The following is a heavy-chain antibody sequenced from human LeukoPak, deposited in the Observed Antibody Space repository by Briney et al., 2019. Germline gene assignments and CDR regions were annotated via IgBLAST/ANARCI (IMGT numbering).Heavy chain of an antibody. Sequence: GGSLRLSCTASGFTFSSNWMTWVRQAPGKGLEWVANINQDGGEKYYVDSVKGRFAISRDNAKNSLYLEMNSLRAEDTAVYYCGRDPSSLGFWGQGTLVTVSS. D-gene: IGHD6-6*01. CDR2: INQDGGEK. J-gene: IGHJ4*02. V-gene: IGHV3-7*01. CDR1: GFTFSSNW. CDR3: GRDPSSLGF.